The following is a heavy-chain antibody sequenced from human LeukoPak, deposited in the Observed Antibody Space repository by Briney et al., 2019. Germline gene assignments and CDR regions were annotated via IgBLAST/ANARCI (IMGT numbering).Heavy chain of an antibody. J-gene: IGHJ6*02. D-gene: IGHD3-9*01. CDR2: INAGNGDT. Sequence: ASVTVSCKASGYAFTDYPFHWVRQAPGQGLEWLGWINAGNGDTKYSQKFQGRVTITRDTSASTAYMELSSLRSEDTAVYYCARDPLSDILTGNYHDYGMDVWGQGTTVTVSS. CDR1: GYAFTDYP. CDR3: ARDPLSDILTGNYHDYGMDV. V-gene: IGHV1-3*01.